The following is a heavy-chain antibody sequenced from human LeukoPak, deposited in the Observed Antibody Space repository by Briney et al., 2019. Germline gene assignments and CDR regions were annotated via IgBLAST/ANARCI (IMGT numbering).Heavy chain of an antibody. V-gene: IGHV3-7*04. J-gene: IGHJ4*02. CDR2: IREDGSEK. CDR3: SGDPGDY. CDR1: GFTFSSYW. D-gene: IGHD7-27*01. Sequence: PGGSLRLSCVASGFTFSSYWMSWVRQAPGKGLEWVANIREDGSEKYYVDSVKGRFTISRDNAKNSVYLQMSSLRAEDTAVYFCSGDPGDYWGQGTLVTVSS.